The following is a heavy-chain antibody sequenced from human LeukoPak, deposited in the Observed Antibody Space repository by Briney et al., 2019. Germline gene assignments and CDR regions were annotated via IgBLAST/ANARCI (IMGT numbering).Heavy chain of an antibody. CDR2: IRYDGSNK. Sequence: PGGSLRLSCAASGFTFSSYGMHWVRQAPGKGLEWVAFIRYDGSNKYYADSVKGRFTISRDNSKNTLYLQMNSLRAEDTAVYYCAKVLRYFDWLLPLDYWGQGTLVTVSS. CDR1: GFTFSSYG. V-gene: IGHV3-30*02. J-gene: IGHJ4*02. D-gene: IGHD3-9*01. CDR3: AKVLRYFDWLLPLDY.